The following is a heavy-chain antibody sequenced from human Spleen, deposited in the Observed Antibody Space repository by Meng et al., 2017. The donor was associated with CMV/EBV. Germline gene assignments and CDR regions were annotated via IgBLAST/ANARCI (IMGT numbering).Heavy chain of an antibody. V-gene: IGHV3-23*01. D-gene: IGHD6-19*01. J-gene: IGHJ4*02. CDR3: AKGPFLSVAGTAGGDY. CDR2: ISGSGGKT. CDR1: GFTFSNYA. Sequence: GESLKISCAASGFTFSNYAMSWVRQAPGKGLEWVSAISGSGGKTYYADSVKGRFTISRDNSKNTLYLQMNSLRVEDTATYYCAKGPFLSVAGTAGGDYWGQGTLVTVSS.